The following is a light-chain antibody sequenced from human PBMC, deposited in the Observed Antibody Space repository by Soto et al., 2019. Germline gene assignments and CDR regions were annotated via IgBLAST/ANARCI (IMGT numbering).Light chain of an antibody. V-gene: IGKV3-20*01. CDR2: NAS. J-gene: IGKJ1*01. Sequence: IVLTQSPGTLSLSPGESATLSCRASQSLXSNYLAWDEQKPGRAPRLLXVNASSKATGSPDRLSGSGSVTDFTLPISRLDPEDFAVYYCQQYDSAPKTFGQGTKVDIK. CDR3: QQYDSAPKT. CDR1: QSLXSNY.